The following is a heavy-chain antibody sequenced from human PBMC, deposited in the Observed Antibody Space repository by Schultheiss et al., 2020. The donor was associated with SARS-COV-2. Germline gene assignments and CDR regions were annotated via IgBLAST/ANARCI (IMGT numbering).Heavy chain of an antibody. CDR2: IYTSGST. Sequence: SETLSLTCTVSGGSISGYYWSWIRQPAGKGLEWIGRIYTSGSTNYNPSLKSRVTMSVDTSKNQFSLKLSSVTAADTAVYYCARDHSLLWFGESDAFDIWGQGTMVTVSS. J-gene: IGHJ3*02. CDR3: ARDHSLLWFGESDAFDI. V-gene: IGHV4-4*07. D-gene: IGHD3-10*01. CDR1: GGSISGYY.